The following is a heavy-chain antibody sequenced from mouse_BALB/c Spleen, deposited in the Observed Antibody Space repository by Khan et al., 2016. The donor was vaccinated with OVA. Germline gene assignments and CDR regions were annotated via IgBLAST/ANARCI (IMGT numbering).Heavy chain of an antibody. CDR2: INTYTGEP. J-gene: IGHJ4*01. Sequence: QIQLVQSGPELKKPGETVKISCKASGYTFTNYGMNWAKQAPGKGLKWMGWINTYTGEPTYADDFKGRFAFFLETSASTAYLQINNLKNEDTATYFCARVGYSGTMDYWGQGTSVTVSS. CDR3: ARVGYSGTMDY. D-gene: IGHD2-14*01. CDR1: GYTFTNYG. V-gene: IGHV9-3-1*01.